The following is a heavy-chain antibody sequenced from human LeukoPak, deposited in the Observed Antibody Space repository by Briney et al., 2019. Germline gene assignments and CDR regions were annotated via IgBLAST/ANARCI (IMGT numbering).Heavy chain of an antibody. Sequence: AGGSLRLSCAASGFSVSRKYMSWVRQAPGKGLEWVAVIYYDGSTSYADSVRGRFTISRDNSKNTVSLQMNTLRVEDTAVYYCVRDDGGSPYDYWGQGTLVTVSS. D-gene: IGHD2-15*01. CDR3: VRDDGGSPYDY. V-gene: IGHV3-53*05. CDR2: IYYDGST. J-gene: IGHJ4*02. CDR1: GFSVSRKY.